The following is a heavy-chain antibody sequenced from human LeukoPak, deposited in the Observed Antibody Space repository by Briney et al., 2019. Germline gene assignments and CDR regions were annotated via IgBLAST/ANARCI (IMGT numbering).Heavy chain of an antibody. CDR3: AKDSSGWLDY. Sequence: PGGSLRLSCAASGFTFSSYAMHWVRQAPGKGLEWVAVISYDGSNKYYADSVKGRFTISRDNSKNTLYLQMNSLRAEDTAVYYCAKDSSGWLDYWGQGTLVTVSS. CDR2: ISYDGSNK. D-gene: IGHD6-19*01. CDR1: GFTFSSYA. V-gene: IGHV3-30-3*01. J-gene: IGHJ4*02.